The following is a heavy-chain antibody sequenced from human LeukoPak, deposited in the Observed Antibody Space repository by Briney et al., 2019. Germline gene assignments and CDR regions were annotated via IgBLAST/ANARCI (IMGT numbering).Heavy chain of an antibody. CDR1: GFTFGDYA. V-gene: IGHV3-9*01. J-gene: IGHJ4*02. D-gene: IGHD1-26*01. Sequence: QAGGSLRLSCAASGFTFGDYAMHWVRQAPGKGLEWVSGISWNSGSIGYADSVKGRFTISRDNAKNSLYLQMNSLRAEDTALYYCAKDISPWDRGRVFDYWGQGTLVTVSS. CDR2: ISWNSGSI. CDR3: AKDISPWDRGRVFDY.